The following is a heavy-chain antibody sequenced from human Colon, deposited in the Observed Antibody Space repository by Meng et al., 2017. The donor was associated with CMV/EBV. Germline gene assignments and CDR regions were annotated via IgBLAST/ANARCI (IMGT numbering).Heavy chain of an antibody. V-gene: IGHV3-21*01. CDR1: GFSFKVYT. CDR2: ISPSNDYI. J-gene: IGHJ6*02. CDR3: ARLGGVPAALLL. Sequence: GGSLKISCAASGFSFKVYTMNWVRQAPGKGLEWIASISPSNDYIYFADSVKGRFTISRDNAKNSLYLQMNSLRAEDTAVYYCARLGGVPAALLLWGQGTTVTVSS. D-gene: IGHD2-2*01.